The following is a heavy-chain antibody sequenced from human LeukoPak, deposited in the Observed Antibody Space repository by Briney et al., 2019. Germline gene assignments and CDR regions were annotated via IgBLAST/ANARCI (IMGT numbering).Heavy chain of an antibody. V-gene: IGHV4-34*01. CDR3: ARARRITMVRGAVYYFDY. J-gene: IGHJ4*02. D-gene: IGHD3-10*01. Sequence: KTSETLSLTCAVYGGSFSGYYWSWIRQPPGKGLEWIGEINHSGSTNYNPSLKSRVTISVDTSKNQFSLKLSSVTAADTAVYYCARARRITMVRGAVYYFDYWGQGTLVTVSS. CDR2: INHSGST. CDR1: GGSFSGYY.